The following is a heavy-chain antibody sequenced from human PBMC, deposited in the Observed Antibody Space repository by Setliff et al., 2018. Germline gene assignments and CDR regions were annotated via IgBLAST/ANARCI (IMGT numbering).Heavy chain of an antibody. D-gene: IGHD6-19*01. Sequence: GASVKVSCKTSGYSFTNYGINWVRQAPGQGLEWMGWNSVYAREFQGRVTMTTDTSATTVYMELKSLRSDDTAVYYCVRSSAPQVVLAADFDFWGQGTPVTAPQ. CDR3: VRSSAPQVVLAADFDF. CDR2: NSV. V-gene: IGHV1-18*01. CDR1: GYSFTNYG. J-gene: IGHJ4*02.